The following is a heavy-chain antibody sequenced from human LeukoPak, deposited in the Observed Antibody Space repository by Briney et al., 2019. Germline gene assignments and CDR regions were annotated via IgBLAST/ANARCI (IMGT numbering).Heavy chain of an antibody. D-gene: IGHD3-22*01. CDR1: GGSTRGTFYY. CDR3: AAYDSSGSGYYAY. CDR2: VYYSGSS. V-gene: IGHV4-39*01. J-gene: IGHJ4*02. Sequence: SETLSLTCTVSGGSTRGTFYYWSWIRQPPGKELEWIGSVYYSGSSYSNPSLKSRATISVDTSKSQFSLKLNSVTAADTALYYCAAYDSSGSGYYAYWGQGTLVTVSS.